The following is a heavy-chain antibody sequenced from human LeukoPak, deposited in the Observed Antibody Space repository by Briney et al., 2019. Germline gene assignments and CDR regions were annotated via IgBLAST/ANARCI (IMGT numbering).Heavy chain of an antibody. D-gene: IGHD3-10*01. J-gene: IGHJ4*02. V-gene: IGHV3-30*04. Sequence: GRSLRLSCAASGFTFSSYAMHWVRQAPGKGLEWVAVISYDGSNKYYADSVKGRFTISRDNAKNSLYLQMNSLRAEDTALYYCVGAKYYGSGSYDYWGQGTLVTASS. CDR1: GFTFSSYA. CDR3: VGAKYYGSGSYDY. CDR2: ISYDGSNK.